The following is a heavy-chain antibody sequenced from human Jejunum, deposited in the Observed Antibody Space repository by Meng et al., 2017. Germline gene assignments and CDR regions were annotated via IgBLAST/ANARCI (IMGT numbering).Heavy chain of an antibody. Sequence: GESLKISCVISRFTFSRFAMSWVRQAPGKGLECVSAISGGGGARYYADSVKGRFIISRDNSKNTVDLQMDSLSVDDTAVYYCAKDRGDTWRTASLFEPWGQGILVTVSS. J-gene: IGHJ5*02. CDR3: AKDRGDTWRTASLFEP. CDR2: ISGGGGAR. V-gene: IGHV3-23*01. CDR1: RFTFSRFA.